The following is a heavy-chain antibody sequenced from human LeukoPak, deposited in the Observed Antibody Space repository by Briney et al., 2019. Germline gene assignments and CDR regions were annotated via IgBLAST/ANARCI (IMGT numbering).Heavy chain of an antibody. V-gene: IGHV4-61*02. D-gene: IGHD1-1*01. CDR1: GGSISSGSYY. J-gene: IGHJ5*02. CDR3: ARVRRSNWFDP. CDR2: IYTSGST. Sequence: SQTLSLTCTVSGGSISSGSYYWSWIRQPAGKGLEWIGRIYTSGSTNYNPSLNSRVTISVDTSKNQFSLQLGSVTAADTAVYYCARVRRSNWFDPWGQGTLVTVSS.